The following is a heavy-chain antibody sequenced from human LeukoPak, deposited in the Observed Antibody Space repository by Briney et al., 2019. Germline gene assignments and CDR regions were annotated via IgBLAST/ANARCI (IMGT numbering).Heavy chain of an antibody. CDR1: GYTFTSYD. V-gene: IGHV1-69*04. J-gene: IGHJ4*02. D-gene: IGHD2-2*01. Sequence: GASVKVSCKASGYTFTSYDINWVRQATGQGLEWMGRIIPILGIANYAQKFQGRVTITADKSTSTAYMELSSLRSEDTAVYYCARDSVVPAAIMDYWGQGTLVTVSS. CDR2: IIPILGIA. CDR3: ARDSVVPAAIMDY.